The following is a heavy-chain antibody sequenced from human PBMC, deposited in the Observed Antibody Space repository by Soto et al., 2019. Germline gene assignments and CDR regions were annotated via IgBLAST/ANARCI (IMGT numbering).Heavy chain of an antibody. Sequence: PSETLSLTCAVSGDSITSIYHWAWIRQPPGRGLEWVASIYHSGTTYYNPSLKSRVTISVDTSKNQFSLNLRSVTAADSAVYYCARDYGVGRRSKTTNWFDTWGQGTLVTVSS. CDR3: ARDYGVGRRSKTTNWFDT. J-gene: IGHJ5*02. CDR1: GDSITSIYH. CDR2: IYHSGTT. D-gene: IGHD1-1*01. V-gene: IGHV4-38-2*02.